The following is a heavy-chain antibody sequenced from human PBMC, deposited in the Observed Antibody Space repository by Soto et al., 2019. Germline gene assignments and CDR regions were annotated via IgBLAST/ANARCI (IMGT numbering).Heavy chain of an antibody. CDR3: ARTTSGDHGDTRAFDI. CDR2: ISYDGNYK. V-gene: IGHV3-30-3*01. D-gene: IGHD3-10*01. J-gene: IGHJ3*02. CDR1: GFTFSSYT. Sequence: QVQLVESGGGVVQPGRSLRLSCAASGFTFSSYTMHWVRQAPGKGLEWVAVISYDGNYKYYADTVKGRFTISRDNSKNTLYLRMNGLRAEDTAVYYCARTTSGDHGDTRAFDIWGQGTMVTVSS.